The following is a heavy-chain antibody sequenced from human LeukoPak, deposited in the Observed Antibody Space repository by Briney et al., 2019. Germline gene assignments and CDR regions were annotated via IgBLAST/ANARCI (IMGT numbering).Heavy chain of an antibody. V-gene: IGHV4-39*01. CDR1: GASIRGSPYS. J-gene: IGHJ4*02. D-gene: IGHD2-8*01. CDR3: ARLDPNGPDDY. CDR2: IHFSGTT. Sequence: SETLSLTCSLSGASIRGSPYSWGWIRQPPGEGLEWLGNIHFSGTTYYSPSLKGRITISVDTSRNQFSLHLMSVAAADTALYYCARLDPNGPDDYWGQGTLVTVSS.